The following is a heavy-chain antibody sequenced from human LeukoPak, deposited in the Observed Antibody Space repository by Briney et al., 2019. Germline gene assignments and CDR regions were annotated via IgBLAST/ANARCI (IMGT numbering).Heavy chain of an antibody. D-gene: IGHD6-19*01. CDR3: ARIAVPNWFDP. Sequence: SETLSLTCAVSGYSISSGYYWGWIRQPPGKGLEWIGSIYHSGSTYYNPSLKSRVTISVDTSKNQFSLKLSSVTAADTAVYYCARIAVPNWFDPWGQGTLVTVSS. CDR1: GYSISSGYY. CDR2: IYHSGST. J-gene: IGHJ5*02. V-gene: IGHV4-38-2*01.